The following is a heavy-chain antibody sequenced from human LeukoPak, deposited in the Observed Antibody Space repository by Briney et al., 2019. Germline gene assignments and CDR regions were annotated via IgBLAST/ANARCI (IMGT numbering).Heavy chain of an antibody. Sequence: GGSLRLSCAASGFSFSTYGMDWVRQAPGKGLEWVSLISGSGRTTYYADSVKGRFTVSRDNSRNTLYLQMDSLRVEDTAIYYCAKEVGGSSWPISQHWGQGTQVTVSS. V-gene: IGHV3-23*01. CDR1: GFSFSTYG. D-gene: IGHD6-13*01. CDR2: ISGSGRTT. J-gene: IGHJ1*01. CDR3: AKEVGGSSWPISQH.